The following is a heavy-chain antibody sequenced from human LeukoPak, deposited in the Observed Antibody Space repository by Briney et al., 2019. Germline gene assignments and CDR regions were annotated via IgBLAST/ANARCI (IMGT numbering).Heavy chain of an antibody. CDR1: GGSISSYY. CDR2: IYYSGST. CDR3: ARDVRSYCSSTSCYRGAFDI. V-gene: IGHV4-59*01. J-gene: IGHJ3*02. D-gene: IGHD2-2*01. Sequence: SETLSLTCTVSGGSISSYYWSWIRQPPGKGLEWIGYIYYSGSTNYNPSLKSRVTISVDTSKNQFSLKLSSVTAADTAVYYCARDVRSYCSSTSCYRGAFDIWGQGTMVTVSS.